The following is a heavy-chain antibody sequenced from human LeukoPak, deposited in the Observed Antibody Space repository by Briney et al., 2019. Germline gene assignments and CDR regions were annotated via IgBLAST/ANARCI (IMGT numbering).Heavy chain of an antibody. D-gene: IGHD6-13*01. CDR2: ISGSGGST. J-gene: IGHJ6*03. CDR1: GFTFSSYG. V-gene: IGHV3-23*01. Sequence: GGSLRLSCAASGFTFSSYGMSWVRQAPGKGLEWVSAISGSGGSTYYADSVKGRFTISRDNSKNTLYLQMNSLRAEDTAVYYCAKNPGYSRQQLVLSYYYYYMDVWGKGTTVTISS. CDR3: AKNPGYSRQQLVLSYYYYYMDV.